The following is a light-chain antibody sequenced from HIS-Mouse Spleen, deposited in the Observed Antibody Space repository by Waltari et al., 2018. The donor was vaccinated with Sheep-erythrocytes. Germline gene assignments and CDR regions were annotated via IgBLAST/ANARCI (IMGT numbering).Light chain of an antibody. CDR2: EGS. CDR3: CSYAGSSTPWV. CDR1: SSDVGSYNL. J-gene: IGLJ3*02. Sequence: QSALTQPASVSGSPGQSSTISCTGTSSDVGSYNLVSWYQQHPAKAPKLMIYEGSKRPSGVSNRFSGSKSGNTASLTISGLQAEDEADYYCCSYAGSSTPWVFGGGTKLTVL. V-gene: IGLV2-23*01.